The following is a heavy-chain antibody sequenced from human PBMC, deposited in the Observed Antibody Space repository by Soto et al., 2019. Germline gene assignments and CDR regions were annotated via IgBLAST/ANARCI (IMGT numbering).Heavy chain of an antibody. D-gene: IGHD3-10*01. CDR2: ISGTGGAT. CDR1: GFTFRNYD. V-gene: IGHV3-23*01. J-gene: IGHJ4*02. CDR3: AKNRQFRSYYESAGHYNN. Sequence: EGQLLESGGGLVQPGGSLRLSCVASGFTFRNYDMRWVRQAPGKGLEWVSGISGTGGATYYADSVKGRFTISRDNSKNTLYLKMNSLRANDTAVYYCAKNRQFRSYYESAGHYNNWGQGTLVTVSS.